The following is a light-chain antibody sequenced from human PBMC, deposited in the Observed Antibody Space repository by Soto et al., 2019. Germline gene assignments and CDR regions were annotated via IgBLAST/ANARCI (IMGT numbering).Light chain of an antibody. J-gene: IGKJ4*01. CDR3: QRYDTSPLT. Sequence: DIQMTQSPSSLSASVGDRVTITCRASQDIDNFLAWYQQKPGKAPELLIYGASTLQSGVPSRFSGSGSGTDFTLVVTNLQPEDVATYYCQRYDTSPLTFGGGTKVEIK. CDR2: GAS. CDR1: QDIDNF. V-gene: IGKV1-27*01.